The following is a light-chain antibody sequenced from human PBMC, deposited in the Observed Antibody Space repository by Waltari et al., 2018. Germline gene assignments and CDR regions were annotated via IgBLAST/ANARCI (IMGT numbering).Light chain of an antibody. CDR1: SSDVGAYNY. J-gene: IGLJ2*01. V-gene: IGLV2-14*03. Sequence: QSALTQPASVSGSPGQSITISCTGTSSDVGAYNYVSWYQQHPGKAPKVMIYDVSNRPSGVSDRFSGSKSGNTASLTISGLQAEDEADYYCSACSSSCTLIIFGGGTKLTVL. CDR3: SACSSSCTLII. CDR2: DVS.